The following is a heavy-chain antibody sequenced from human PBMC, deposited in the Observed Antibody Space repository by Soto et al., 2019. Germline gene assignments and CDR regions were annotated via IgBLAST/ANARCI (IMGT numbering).Heavy chain of an antibody. Sequence: GGSLRLSCAASGFTFSSYGMHWVRQAPGKWLEWVAVIWYDGSNKYYADSVKGRFTISRDNSKNTLYLQMNSLRAEDTAVYYCARERGYYDILTGPPRYGMDVWGQGXTVTVYS. D-gene: IGHD3-9*01. CDR3: ARERGYYDILTGPPRYGMDV. CDR2: IWYDGSNK. CDR1: GFTFSSYG. J-gene: IGHJ6*02. V-gene: IGHV3-33*01.